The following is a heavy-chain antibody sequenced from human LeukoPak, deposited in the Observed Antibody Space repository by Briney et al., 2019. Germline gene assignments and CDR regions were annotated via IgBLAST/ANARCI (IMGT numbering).Heavy chain of an antibody. V-gene: IGHV4-59*08. CDR2: IYYSGST. CDR1: GGLINNYY. D-gene: IGHD3-10*01. J-gene: IGHJ4*02. CDR3: ARVPGRAPDY. Sequence: SETLSLTCSVSGGLINNYYLSWIRQPPGKGLEWIGYIYYSGSTNYNPSLKSRVTISVDTSKNQFSLKLTSVTAADTAVYYCARVPGRAPDYWGQGTLVTVSS.